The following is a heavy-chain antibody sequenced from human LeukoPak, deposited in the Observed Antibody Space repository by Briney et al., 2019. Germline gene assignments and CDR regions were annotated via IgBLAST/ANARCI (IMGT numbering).Heavy chain of an antibody. V-gene: IGHV3-48*01. CDR2: INFDGSAI. Sequence: PGGSLRLSCVASGFIFNTHGINWVRQAPGKGLEWISHINFDGSAIYYADSVKGRFAISRDDAKNSVYLQMNSLRAEDTALYYCAKDQLRTNAFDIWGQGTMVTVSS. CDR1: GFIFNTHG. D-gene: IGHD4-17*01. J-gene: IGHJ3*02. CDR3: AKDQLRTNAFDI.